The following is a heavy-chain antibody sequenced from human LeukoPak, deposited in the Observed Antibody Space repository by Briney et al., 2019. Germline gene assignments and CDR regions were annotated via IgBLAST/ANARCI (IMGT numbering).Heavy chain of an antibody. J-gene: IGHJ5*02. CDR1: GGSISSYY. D-gene: IGHD3-3*01. CDR2: IYYSGST. CDR3: ARATFWSGYYHNWFDT. V-gene: IGHV4-59*08. Sequence: PSETLSLTCTVSGGSISSYYWSWIRQPPGKGLEWIGYIYYSGSTNYNPSLKSRVTISVDTSKNQFSLKLSSVTAADTAVYYCARATFWSGYYHNWFDTWGQGTLVTVSS.